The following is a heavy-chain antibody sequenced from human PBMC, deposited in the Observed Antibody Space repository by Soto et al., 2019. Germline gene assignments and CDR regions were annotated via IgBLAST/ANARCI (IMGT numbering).Heavy chain of an antibody. CDR3: AILAVAASRWFDP. Sequence: GGSLRLSCAASGFTFSDYYMSWIRQAPGKGLEWVSYTSSSSSYTNYADSVKGRFTISRSNATNSLYLQMNSQRTEDTAVNYCAILAVAASRWFDPWGQGTLVTGSS. J-gene: IGHJ5*02. D-gene: IGHD6-19*01. CDR1: GFTFSDYY. V-gene: IGHV3-11*06. CDR2: TSSSSSYT.